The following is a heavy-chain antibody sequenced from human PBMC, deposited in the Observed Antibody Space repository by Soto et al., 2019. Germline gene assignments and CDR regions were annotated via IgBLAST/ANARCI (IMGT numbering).Heavy chain of an antibody. CDR2: IWSGGSNE. D-gene: IGHD2-2*01. CDR3: ATGPCTSYFAY. Sequence: QVQLVESGGGVVQPGRSLRLSCAASGFTFSSYGMHWVRQAPGKGLEWVAVIWSGGSNENYADSVKGRFTISRDNSKNMLYLQMNGLRAEDTAVYYCATGPCTSYFAYSGQGSLVTVSS. J-gene: IGHJ4*02. CDR1: GFTFSSYG. V-gene: IGHV3-33*01.